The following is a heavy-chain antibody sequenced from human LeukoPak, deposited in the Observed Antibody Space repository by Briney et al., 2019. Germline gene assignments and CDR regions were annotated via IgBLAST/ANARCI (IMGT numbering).Heavy chain of an antibody. D-gene: IGHD6-13*01. J-gene: IGHJ4*02. CDR2: IYPDSSDT. CDR3: AKLGAYSSSWYGFFDY. Sequence: GESLKISCKGSGYKFTSYWIAWVRQMPGKGLEWMGVIYPDSSDTRYSPSVQGQVTISADKSITTAYLQWSSLKASDTAMYYCAKLGAYSSSWYGFFDYWGQGTLVAVSS. V-gene: IGHV5-51*01. CDR1: GYKFTSYW.